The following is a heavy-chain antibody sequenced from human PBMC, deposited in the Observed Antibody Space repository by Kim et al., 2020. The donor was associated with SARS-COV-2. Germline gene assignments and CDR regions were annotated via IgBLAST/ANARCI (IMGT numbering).Heavy chain of an antibody. CDR3: ATVVFYYDAGYFKN. J-gene: IGHJ1*01. Sequence: ADYVKGRLIISRNHAKTTLYLQMNSLRAEDTAVYYCATVVFYYDAGYFKNWGQGTLVIVSS. D-gene: IGHD3-22*01. V-gene: IGHV3-66*01.